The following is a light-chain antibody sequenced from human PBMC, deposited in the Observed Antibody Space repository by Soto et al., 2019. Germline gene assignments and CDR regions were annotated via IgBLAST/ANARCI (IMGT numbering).Light chain of an antibody. J-gene: IGLJ1*01. CDR1: STDFVSYNR. CDR2: EAS. CDR3: SLYTSENTYV. V-gene: IGLV2-18*01. Sequence: LTQPPSVSGTPGQSVTISCTGTSTDFVSYNRVSWYQQPPGTAPKLIIYEASNRPSGVPDRFSGSKSGNTASLTISGLQAADEADYYCSLYTSENTYVFGTGTKVTVL.